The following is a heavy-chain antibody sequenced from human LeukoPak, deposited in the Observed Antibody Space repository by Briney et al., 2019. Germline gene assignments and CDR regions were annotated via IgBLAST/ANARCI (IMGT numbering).Heavy chain of an antibody. CDR3: ARHYYDSSSNWFDP. V-gene: IGHV1-2*02. Sequence: ASVKVSCKASGYTFTGYYMHWVRQAPGQGLEWMGWINPNSGGTNYAQKFQGRVTMTRDTSISTAYMELSRLRSDDTAVYYCARHYYDSSSNWFDPWGQGTLVTVSS. J-gene: IGHJ5*02. D-gene: IGHD3-22*01. CDR1: GYTFTGYY. CDR2: INPNSGGT.